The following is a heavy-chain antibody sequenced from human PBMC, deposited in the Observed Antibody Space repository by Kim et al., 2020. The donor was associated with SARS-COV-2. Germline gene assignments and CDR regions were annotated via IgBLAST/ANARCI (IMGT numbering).Heavy chain of an antibody. CDR1: GDSVSSGSHY. CDR2: MYYFGDT. D-gene: IGHD3-22*01. Sequence: SETLSLTCSVSGDSVSSGSHYWGWIRQPPGKGLEWIGSMYYFGDTHYNPSLKSRVTISVDTSKNQVSLRLNSVTAADTALYYCARHSPLSGYFDHWGQETPVTVSS. CDR3: ARHSPLSGYFDH. J-gene: IGHJ4*02. V-gene: IGHV4-39*01.